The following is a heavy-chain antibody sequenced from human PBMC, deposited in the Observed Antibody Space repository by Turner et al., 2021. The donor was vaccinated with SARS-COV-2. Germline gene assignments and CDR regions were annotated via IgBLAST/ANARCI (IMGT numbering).Heavy chain of an antibody. CDR3: AKQQWLYSNPMYYFDY. CDR1: GFTFSSYG. J-gene: IGHJ4*02. V-gene: IGHV3-30*18. Sequence: QVQLVESGGGVVQPGRALRLPCAAYGFTFSSYGMHWVRQAPGKGLEWVAVTSYDGSNKYYADSVNGRFTISRDNSKNTLYLQMNSLRAEDTAVYYCAKQQWLYSNPMYYFDYWGQGTLVTVSS. D-gene: IGHD4-4*01. CDR2: TSYDGSNK.